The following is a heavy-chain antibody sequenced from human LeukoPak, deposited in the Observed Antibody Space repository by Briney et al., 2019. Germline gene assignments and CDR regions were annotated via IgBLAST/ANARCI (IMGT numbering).Heavy chain of an antibody. V-gene: IGHV4-39*01. D-gene: IGHD4-17*01. CDR2: IYYSGTT. J-gene: IGHJ4*02. CDR3: ARLTVGTTPYYFDS. CDR1: GGSISTSRYY. Sequence: PSETLSLTCSVSGGSISTSRYYWGWIRQPPGKGLEWIGTIYYSGTTYYSPSLNSRVTISVDTSKNQFSLKLSSVTAADSAVYYCARLTVGTTPYYFDSWGQGTLVTVSS.